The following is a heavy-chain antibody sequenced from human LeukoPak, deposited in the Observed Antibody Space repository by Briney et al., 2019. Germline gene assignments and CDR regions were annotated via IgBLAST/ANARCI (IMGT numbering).Heavy chain of an antibody. CDR1: GSTFSSFA. V-gene: IGHV3-48*03. CDR2: IGNTGRTI. CDR3: VRGDRYFFDF. J-gene: IGHJ4*02. Sequence: GGSLRLSCAASGSTFSSFAMSWVRQAPGKGLEWVSYIGNTGRTIYYTDSVKGRFTISRDNAKNSLYLQMNSLRAEDTAIYYCVRGDRYFFDFWGQGTLVTVSS.